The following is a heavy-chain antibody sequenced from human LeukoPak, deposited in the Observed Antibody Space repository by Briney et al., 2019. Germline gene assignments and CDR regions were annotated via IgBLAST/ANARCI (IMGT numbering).Heavy chain of an antibody. J-gene: IGHJ5*02. CDR2: IYFTGST. Sequence: MASETLSLTCTVSGGSMTNSYWGWIRQPPGKGLEWIGYIYFTGSTNYNPSLKSRVTISVDTSKNQFSLKLSSVTAADTAVYYCARTSSGWFGGSGDWFDPWGQGTLVTVSS. D-gene: IGHD3-10*01. CDR1: GGSMTNSY. V-gene: IGHV4-59*01. CDR3: ARTSSGWFGGSGDWFDP.